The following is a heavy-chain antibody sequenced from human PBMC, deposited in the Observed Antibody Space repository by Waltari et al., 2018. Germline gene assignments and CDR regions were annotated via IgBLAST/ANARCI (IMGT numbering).Heavy chain of an antibody. J-gene: IGHJ5*02. V-gene: IGHV4-34*01. CDR2: IRHPGST. CDR3: TRGGNYDFWSHRPFVDP. Sequence: QVQLQQWGAGLLRPSETLSLTCAVYGASFSDYYWAWVRQPPGKGLEGIGQIRHPGSTNHNPSLKRRVTISLDTPMSQFSLRLSSVTAADTALYFCTRGGNYDFWSHRPFVDPWGQGTLVTVSS. CDR1: GASFSDYY. D-gene: IGHD3-3*01.